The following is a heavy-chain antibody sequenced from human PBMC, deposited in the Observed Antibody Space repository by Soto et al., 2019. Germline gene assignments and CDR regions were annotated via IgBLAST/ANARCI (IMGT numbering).Heavy chain of an antibody. Sequence: PGWSLRLSCAASGFTFSSYAMSWVRQAPGKGLEWVSAISGSGGSTYYADSVKGRFTISRDNSKNTLYLQMNSLRAEDTAVYYCAKDLELLWFGELPSAPFDYWGQGTLVTGS. CDR3: AKDLELLWFGELPSAPFDY. V-gene: IGHV3-23*01. CDR2: ISGSGGST. CDR1: GFTFSSYA. D-gene: IGHD3-10*01. J-gene: IGHJ4*02.